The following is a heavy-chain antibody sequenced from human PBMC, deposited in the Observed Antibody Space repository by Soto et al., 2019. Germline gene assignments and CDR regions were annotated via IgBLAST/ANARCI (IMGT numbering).Heavy chain of an antibody. CDR3: ARGGYGDAGNCFDY. V-gene: IGHV4-61*01. J-gene: IGHJ4*02. CDR1: GGSISTTIYY. D-gene: IGHD4-17*01. CDR2: INHSGST. Sequence: SETLSLTCAVSGGSISTTIYYWTWIRQPPGKGLEWIGEINHSGSTNYNPSLKSRVTISVDTSKNQFSLKLSSVTAADTAVYYCARGGYGDAGNCFDYWGQGTLVTVSS.